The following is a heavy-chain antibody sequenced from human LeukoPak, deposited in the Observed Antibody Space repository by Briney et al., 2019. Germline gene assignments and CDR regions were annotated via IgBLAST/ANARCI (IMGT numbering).Heavy chain of an antibody. CDR1: GGSISSYY. Sequence: SETLSLTCTVSGGSISSYYWSWIRQPPRKGLEWIGYIYYSGSTNYNPSLKSRVTISVDTSKNQFSLKLSSVTAADTAVYYCARGGTPSYESRGYYYVLGYWYFDLWGRDTLVTVSS. J-gene: IGHJ2*01. D-gene: IGHD3-22*01. V-gene: IGHV4-59*01. CDR3: ARGGTPSYESRGYYYVLGYWYFDL. CDR2: IYYSGST.